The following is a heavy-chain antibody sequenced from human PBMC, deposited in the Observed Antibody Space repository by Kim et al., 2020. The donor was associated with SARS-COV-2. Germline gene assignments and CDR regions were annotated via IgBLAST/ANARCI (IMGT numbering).Heavy chain of an antibody. D-gene: IGHD1-26*01. CDR3: ARKAGTYRNWFDP. CDR2: INAGNGNT. J-gene: IGHJ5*02. CDR1: GYTFTSYA. V-gene: IGHV1-3*01. Sequence: ASVKVSCKASGYTFTSYAMHWVRQAPGQRLEWMGWINAGNGNTKYSQKFQGRVTITRDTSVSTAYMELSSLRSEDTAVYYCARKAGTYRNWFDPWGQGTLVTVSS.